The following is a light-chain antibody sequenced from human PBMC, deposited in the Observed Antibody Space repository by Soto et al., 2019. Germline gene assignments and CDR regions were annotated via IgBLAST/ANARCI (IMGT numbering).Light chain of an antibody. V-gene: IGLV2-14*01. CDR3: SSYTTSHTWV. J-gene: IGLJ3*02. CDR2: EVT. Sequence: QSVLTQPASVSGSPGQSITISCTGTNSDVGGYNYVSWYQQHPGKVPKLMIYEVTNRPSGVSNRFSGSKSGNTASLTISGLQAEDEADYYCSSYTTSHTWVFGGGTKVTVL. CDR1: NSDVGGYNY.